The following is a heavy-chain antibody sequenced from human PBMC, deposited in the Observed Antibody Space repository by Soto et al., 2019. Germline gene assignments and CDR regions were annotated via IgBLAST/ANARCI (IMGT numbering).Heavy chain of an antibody. Sequence: PSETLSLTCAVYGGSFSGYYWSWIRQPPGKGLEWIGEINHSGSTNYNPSLKSRVTISVDTSKNQFSLKLSSVTAADTAVYYCARGARGAAAGTVGWFDPWGQGTLVTVSS. CDR3: ARGARGAAAGTVGWFDP. V-gene: IGHV4-34*01. CDR1: GGSFSGYY. CDR2: INHSGST. J-gene: IGHJ5*02. D-gene: IGHD6-13*01.